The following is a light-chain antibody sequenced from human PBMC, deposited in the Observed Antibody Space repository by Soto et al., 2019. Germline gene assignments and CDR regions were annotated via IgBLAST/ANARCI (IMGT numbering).Light chain of an antibody. Sequence: QSVLTQPPSESGTPGQRVSISCSGSSSNIEGNPVSWYQQVPGTAPKLLIYTDNQRPSGVPDRFSGSKSGTSASLAISGLQSEDEAAYYCAAWDDSLSGPVFGGGTQLTVL. CDR2: TDN. J-gene: IGLJ3*02. V-gene: IGLV1-44*01. CDR3: AAWDDSLSGPV. CDR1: SSNIEGNP.